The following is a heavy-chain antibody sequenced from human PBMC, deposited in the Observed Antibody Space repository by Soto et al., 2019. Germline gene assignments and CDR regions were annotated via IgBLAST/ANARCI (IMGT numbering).Heavy chain of an antibody. J-gene: IGHJ4*02. CDR2: IYWDDDK. CDR1: GFSLSTSGVG. Sequence: QITLKESGPTLVKPTQTLTLTCTFSGFSLSTSGVGVGWIRQPPGKALEWLALIYWDDDKRYSPSLKSRLTSTKDTSKHQVVPTMTNMDPVDTATYCCAHRPSYCSGCSCYSGFAYWGQGTLVTVSS. CDR3: AHRPSYCSGCSCYSGFAY. V-gene: IGHV2-5*02. D-gene: IGHD2-15*01.